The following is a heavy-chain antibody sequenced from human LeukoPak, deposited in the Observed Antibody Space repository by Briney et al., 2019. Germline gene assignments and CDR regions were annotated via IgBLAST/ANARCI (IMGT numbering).Heavy chain of an antibody. CDR3: ARLSPYYDSSGYYDTPFDY. CDR1: GYSFTSYW. CDR2: IYPGDSDT. D-gene: IGHD3-22*01. J-gene: IGHJ4*02. Sequence: GESLKISCKGSGYSFTSYWIGWVRQMPGKGLEWMGIIYPGDSDTRYSPSFQGQVTISADKSISTAYLQWSSLKASDTGMYYCARLSPYYDSSGYYDTPFDYWGQGTLVTVSS. V-gene: IGHV5-51*01.